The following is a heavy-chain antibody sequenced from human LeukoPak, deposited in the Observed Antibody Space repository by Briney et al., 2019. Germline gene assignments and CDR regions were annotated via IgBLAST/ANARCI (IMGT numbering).Heavy chain of an antibody. CDR1: GYTFTSYD. D-gene: IGHD6-6*01. CDR3: ARGGTIAARGGNWFDP. Sequence: ASLKVSCKASGYTFTSYDINWVRQATGQGLEWMGWMNPNSGNTGYAQKFQGRVTMTRNTSISTAYMELSSLRSEDTAVYYCARGGTIAARGGNWFDPWGQGTLVTVSS. CDR2: MNPNSGNT. J-gene: IGHJ5*02. V-gene: IGHV1-8*01.